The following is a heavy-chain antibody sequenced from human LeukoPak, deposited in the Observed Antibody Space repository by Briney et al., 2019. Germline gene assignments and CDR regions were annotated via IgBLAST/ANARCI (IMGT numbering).Heavy chain of an antibody. CDR3: ARGSSGSYYRDYYYGMDV. D-gene: IGHD3-10*01. J-gene: IGHJ6*02. CDR1: GFTFSSYG. Sequence: PGGSLRLSCAASGFTFSSYGMHWVRQAPGKGLEWVAFIRYDGSNKYYADSVKGRFTISRDNSKNTLYLQMNSLRAEDTAVYYCARGSSGSYYRDYYYGMDVWGQGTTVTVSS. CDR2: IRYDGSNK. V-gene: IGHV3-30*02.